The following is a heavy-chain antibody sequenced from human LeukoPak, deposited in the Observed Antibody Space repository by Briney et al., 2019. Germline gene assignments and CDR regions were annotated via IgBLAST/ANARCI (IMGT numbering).Heavy chain of an antibody. V-gene: IGHV4-39*07. CDR3: ARAVAGTNFDY. D-gene: IGHD1-1*01. CDR1: GGSISSSSYY. J-gene: IGHJ4*02. CDR2: IYYSGST. Sequence: ASETLSLTCTVSGGSISSSSYYWGWIRQPPGKGLEWIGSIYYSGSTYYNPSLKSRVTISVDTSKNQFSLKLSSVTAADTAVYYCARAVAGTNFDYWGQGTLVTVSS.